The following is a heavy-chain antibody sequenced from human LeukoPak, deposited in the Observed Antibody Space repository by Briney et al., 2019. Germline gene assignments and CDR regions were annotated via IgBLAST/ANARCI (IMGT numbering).Heavy chain of an antibody. CDR3: VRPDRIFGVPAAFDA. D-gene: IGHD3-3*02. CDR2: IIPKYSAS. J-gene: IGHJ3*01. CDR1: GGTFSSYA. Sequence: SVKVSCKASGGTFSSYAISWVRQAPGQGLEWMGGIIPKYSASNYAQAFQGRVTITADESTNTVYMEMSGLRPDDTAVYYCVRPDRIFGVPAAFDAWGQGTLVAVSS. V-gene: IGHV1-69*13.